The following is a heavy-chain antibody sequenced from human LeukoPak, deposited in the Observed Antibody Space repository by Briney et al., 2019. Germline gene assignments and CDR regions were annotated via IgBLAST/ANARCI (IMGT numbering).Heavy chain of an antibody. J-gene: IGHJ4*02. Sequence: GGSLRLSCAASGFTFSSYAMSWVRQAPGKGLEWVAVISYDGSNKFYADSVKGRFTISRDNSKNTLSLQMNSLRAEDTAVYYCANLPSYWGQGTLVTVSS. V-gene: IGHV3-30*18. CDR2: ISYDGSNK. CDR1: GFTFSSYA. CDR3: ANLPSY. D-gene: IGHD2-2*01.